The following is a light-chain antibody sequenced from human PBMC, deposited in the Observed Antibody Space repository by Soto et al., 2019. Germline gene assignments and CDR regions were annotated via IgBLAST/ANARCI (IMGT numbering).Light chain of an antibody. CDR2: SNN. Sequence: QSVLTQPPSAFGTPGQRVTISFSGSSSNIGSNTVNWYQQLPGTAPKLLIYSNNQRPSGVPDRFSGSKSGTSASLAISGLQSEDEADYYCAAWDDSLNGLYVFGTGTKVTVL. V-gene: IGLV1-44*01. J-gene: IGLJ1*01. CDR3: AAWDDSLNGLYV. CDR1: SSNIGSNT.